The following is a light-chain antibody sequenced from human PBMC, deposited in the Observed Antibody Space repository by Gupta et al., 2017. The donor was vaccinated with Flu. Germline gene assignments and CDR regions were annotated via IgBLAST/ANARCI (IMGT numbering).Light chain of an antibody. V-gene: IGLV1-44*01. CDR2: SNN. Sequence: QSVLTQPPSASGAPGQRVTISCSGSSSTIGSSTVNWYQQFPGAAPRLLIYSNNRRPSGGPDRFSGAKSGTSASLAISGLQSEEEADYYCATWDDSLSGPVVFGGGTRLTVL. J-gene: IGLJ2*01. CDR1: SSTIGSST. CDR3: ATWDDSLSGPVV.